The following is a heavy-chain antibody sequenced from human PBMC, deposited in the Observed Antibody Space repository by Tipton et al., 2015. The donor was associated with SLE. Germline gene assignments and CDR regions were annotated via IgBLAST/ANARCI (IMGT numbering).Heavy chain of an antibody. J-gene: IGHJ4*02. CDR3: ARRGRKSGSAGYAFDY. V-gene: IGHV4-39*01. CDR1: GDSIRGDNAY. Sequence: TLSLTCIVSGDSIRGDNAYWSWIRQSPGKGLEWIGNIFYTGSTQYKSSLKSRVTMSVDTSKNQFSRRLTYVTAADTAVYYCARRGRKSGSAGYAFDYWGQGTLVTVSS. CDR2: IFYTGST. D-gene: IGHD5-12*01.